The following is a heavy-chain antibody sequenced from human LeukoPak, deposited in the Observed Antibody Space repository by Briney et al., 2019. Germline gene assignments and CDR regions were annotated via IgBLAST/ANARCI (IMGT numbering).Heavy chain of an antibody. J-gene: IGHJ4*02. D-gene: IGHD6-13*01. V-gene: IGHV3-74*01. Sequence: GGSLRLSCAASGFTFSSYWMHWVRQAPGKGLVWVSRINSDGSSTSYADSVKGRFTISRENAKNTLYLQMNSLRAEDTAVYYCARGRRIAAIDYWGQGTLVTVSS. CDR2: INSDGSST. CDR1: GFTFSSYW. CDR3: ARGRRIAAIDY.